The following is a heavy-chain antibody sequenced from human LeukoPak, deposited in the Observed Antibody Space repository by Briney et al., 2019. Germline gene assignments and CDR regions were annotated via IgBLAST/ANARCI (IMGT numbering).Heavy chain of an antibody. CDR1: GGSISSYY. CDR2: IYTSGST. CDR3: ARRRKGGTSYYMDV. Sequence: SETLSLTCTVSGGSISSYYWSWIRQPPGKGLEWIGYIYTSGSTNYNPSLKSRVTISVDTSKNQFSLRLSSVTAADTAVYYCARRRKGGTSYYMDVWGKGTTVTVSS. D-gene: IGHD3/OR15-3a*01. J-gene: IGHJ6*03. V-gene: IGHV4-4*09.